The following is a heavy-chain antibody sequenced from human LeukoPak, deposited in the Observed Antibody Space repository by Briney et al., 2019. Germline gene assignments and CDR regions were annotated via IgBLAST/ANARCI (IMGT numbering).Heavy chain of an antibody. D-gene: IGHD4-23*01. V-gene: IGHV3-53*01. J-gene: IGHJ3*02. CDR2: IYSGGST. Sequence: PGGSLRLSGAAPGFTVISNYMSWVRQAPGKGLDWVSVIYSGGSTYYADSVKGRFTISRDNSKNTLYLQMNSLRAEDTAVYYCARGGYSPTFDAFDIWGQGTMVTVSS. CDR1: GFTVISNY. CDR3: ARGGYSPTFDAFDI.